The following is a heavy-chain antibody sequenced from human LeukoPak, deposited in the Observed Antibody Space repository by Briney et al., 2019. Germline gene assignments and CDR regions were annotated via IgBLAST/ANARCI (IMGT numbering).Heavy chain of an antibody. CDR3: AKDIWVGREGVVAFDI. D-gene: IGHD5-24*01. V-gene: IGHV3-43D*03. J-gene: IGHJ3*02. CDR1: GFSFDDYA. CDR2: ISWGGGST. Sequence: SGGSLRLSCATSGFSFDDYAMHWVRQTPGKGLEWVSLISWGGGSTYYADSVRGRFTISRDNSKNSLYLQMNSLRTEDTAVYYCAKDIWVGREGVVAFDIWGQGTMVTVSS.